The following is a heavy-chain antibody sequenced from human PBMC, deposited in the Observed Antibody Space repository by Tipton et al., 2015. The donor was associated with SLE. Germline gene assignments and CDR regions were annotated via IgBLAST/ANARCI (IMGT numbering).Heavy chain of an antibody. D-gene: IGHD2-8*02. CDR1: GFTFSTSA. Sequence: QLVQSGAEVKKPGTSVKVSCKASGFTFSTSAMHWVRQARGQRLEWIGWIVVGSGLTTYAQKFQERVTISSDMSTTAVFLEVSSLGSEDTSMYYCAATVTALSGAVYYGMDVGGHGTTVTVSS. J-gene: IGHJ6*02. CDR3: AATVTALSGAVYYGMDV. CDR2: IVVGSGLT. V-gene: IGHV1-58*02.